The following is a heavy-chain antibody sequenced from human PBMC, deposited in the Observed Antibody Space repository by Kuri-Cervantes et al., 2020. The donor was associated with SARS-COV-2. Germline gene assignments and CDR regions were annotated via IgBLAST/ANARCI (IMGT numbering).Heavy chain of an antibody. CDR3: ARGNVAVAGDAFDV. V-gene: IGHV3-66*01. D-gene: IGHD6-19*01. CDR1: GFTVNSYY. CDR2: IFTDDKT. J-gene: IGHJ3*01. Sequence: GESLKFSCAASGFTVNSYYINWVRQAPGKGLEWVSVIFTDDKTYYADSVKDRVNMSRDNFRNTVFLQINSLRADDTAVYYCARGNVAVAGDAFDVWGHGTVVTVSS.